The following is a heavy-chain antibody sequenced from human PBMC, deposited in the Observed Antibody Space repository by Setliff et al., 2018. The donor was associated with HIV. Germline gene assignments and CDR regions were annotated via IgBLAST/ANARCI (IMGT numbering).Heavy chain of an antibody. V-gene: IGHV4-31*03. J-gene: IGHJ3*01. CDR2: IFGSGIT. CDR1: GFSISSDGFY. Sequence: PSETLSLTCTLSGFSISSDGFYWTWIRQRPGKGLEWIGYIFGSGITYSNPSLNSRLRISIDTSANQFSVELSSVTAADTALYFCARVPHWGEAPFAFDVWGLGTMVNVSS. CDR3: ARVPHWGEAPFAFDV. D-gene: IGHD7-27*01.